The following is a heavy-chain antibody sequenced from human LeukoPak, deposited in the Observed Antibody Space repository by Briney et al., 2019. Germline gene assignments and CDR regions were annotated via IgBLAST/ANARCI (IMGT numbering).Heavy chain of an antibody. V-gene: IGHV1-3*01. Sequence: ASVKVSCKASGYTFTSYDINWVRQATGQGLEWMGWINAGNGNTKYSQKFQGRVTITRDTSASTAYMELSSLRSEDTAVYYCARDQVEGCSSTSCYWYYYYYGMDVWGQGTTVTVSS. CDR1: GYTFTSYD. D-gene: IGHD2-2*01. CDR3: ARDQVEGCSSTSCYWYYYYYGMDV. CDR2: INAGNGNT. J-gene: IGHJ6*02.